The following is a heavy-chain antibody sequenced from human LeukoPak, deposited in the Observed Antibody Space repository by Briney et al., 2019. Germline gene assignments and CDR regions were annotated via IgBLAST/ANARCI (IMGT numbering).Heavy chain of an antibody. D-gene: IGHD3-22*01. CDR3: ARSHYDGSGYYPYYYYGMDV. CDR1: GYTFTGYC. V-gene: IGHV1-2*02. J-gene: IGHJ6*02. Sequence: ASVKVSCKASGYTFTGYCMHWVRQAPGQGLEWMGWINPNSGGTNYAQKFQGRVTMTRDTSISTAYMELSRLRSDDTAVYYCARSHYDGSGYYPYYYYGMDVWGQGTTVTVSS. CDR2: INPNSGGT.